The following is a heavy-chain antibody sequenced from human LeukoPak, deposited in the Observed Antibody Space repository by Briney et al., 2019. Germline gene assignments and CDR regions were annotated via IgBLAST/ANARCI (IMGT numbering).Heavy chain of an antibody. CDR3: AKHFFDY. Sequence: PGGSLRLSCAASGFTFSSYGMHWVRQAPGKGLEWVAVIPYDGSNKYYADSVKGRFAISRDNSKNTLYLQMNSLRAEDTAVYYCAKHFFDYWGQGTLVTVSS. J-gene: IGHJ4*02. D-gene: IGHD3-3*02. CDR1: GFTFSSYG. CDR2: IPYDGSNK. V-gene: IGHV3-30*18.